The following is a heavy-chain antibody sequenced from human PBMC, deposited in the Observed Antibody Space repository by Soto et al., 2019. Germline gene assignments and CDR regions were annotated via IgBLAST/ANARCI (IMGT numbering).Heavy chain of an antibody. CDR3: TRRGRQSANWFDP. CDR1: GGTFNSFS. V-gene: IGHV1-69*06. CDR2: IIPMSGRP. J-gene: IGHJ5*02. Sequence: ASVKVSCKASGGTFNSFSIDWVRQAPGQGLEWMGGIIPMSGRPNYAQRFQGRVTFSADKSTNTVYMEVNSLTYEDTAVYYCTRRGRQSANWFDPWGQGTLVTVSS.